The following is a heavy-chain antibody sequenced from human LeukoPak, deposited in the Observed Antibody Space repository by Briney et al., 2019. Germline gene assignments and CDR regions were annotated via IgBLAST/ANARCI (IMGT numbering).Heavy chain of an antibody. Sequence: GGSLRLSCETSGFPFSRAWMSWVRQSPGRGLEWVGRTISEADGGTTDYAAPVKGRFFISRDDSRQTLYLQMNNLKTEDTAVYFCVADNGVRFLEVDYWGLGTLVTVSS. CDR1: GFPFSRAW. CDR3: VADNGVRFLEVDY. D-gene: IGHD3-3*01. J-gene: IGHJ4*02. CDR2: TISEADGGTT. V-gene: IGHV3-15*01.